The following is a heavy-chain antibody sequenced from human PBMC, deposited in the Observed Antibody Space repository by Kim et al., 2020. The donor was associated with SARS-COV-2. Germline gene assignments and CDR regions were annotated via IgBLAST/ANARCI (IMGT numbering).Heavy chain of an antibody. CDR3: ARGTMGAFDI. Sequence: YAISVKSRITVNPDTSKNQFVLQLNSVTPDDTAVYYCARGTMGAFDIWGQGTTVTVSS. V-gene: IGHV6-1*01. D-gene: IGHD3-10*01. J-gene: IGHJ3*02.